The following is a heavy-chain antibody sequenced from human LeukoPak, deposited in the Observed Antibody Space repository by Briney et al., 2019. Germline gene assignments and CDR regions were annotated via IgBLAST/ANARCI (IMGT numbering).Heavy chain of an antibody. CDR2: IKSKTDGGTT. D-gene: IGHD3-3*01. V-gene: IGHV3-15*01. J-gene: IGHJ4*02. CDR1: GFTFSNAW. CDR3: TTDAGPDFTWPD. Sequence: GGSLRLSCAASGFTFSNAWMSWVRQAPGKGLEWVGRIKSKTDGGTTDYAAPVKGRFTISRDDSKNTLYLQMNSLKTEDTAVYYCTTDAGPDFTWPDWGQGTLVTVSS.